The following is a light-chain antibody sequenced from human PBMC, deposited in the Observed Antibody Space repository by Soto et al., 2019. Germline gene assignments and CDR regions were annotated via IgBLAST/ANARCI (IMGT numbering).Light chain of an antibody. V-gene: IGKV1-39*01. CDR2: AAS. Sequence: DIQMTQSPSSLSASVGDRVTITCRASQSISNNLNWYQQKPGKAPRLLIYAASSLQSGVPSRFSGSGSGTDFTLVINSLQPEDFTTYYCQKSYRTPLTFGGGTKVEIK. CDR3: QKSYRTPLT. J-gene: IGKJ4*01. CDR1: QSISNN.